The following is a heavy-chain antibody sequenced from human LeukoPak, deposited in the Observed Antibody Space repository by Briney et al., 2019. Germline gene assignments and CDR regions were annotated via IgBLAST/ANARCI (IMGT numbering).Heavy chain of an antibody. V-gene: IGHV3-21*01. CDR1: GFTFSSYS. CDR3: ASAQYHSSGWYFLYAFDI. D-gene: IGHD6-19*01. J-gene: IGHJ3*02. Sequence: GGSLRLSCAASGFTFSSYSMNWVRQAPGKGLEWVSSISSSSSYLYYADSVKGRFTISRDNAKNSLYLHMNSLRAEDTAVYYCASAQYHSSGWYFLYAFDIWGQGTMVTVSS. CDR2: ISSSSSYL.